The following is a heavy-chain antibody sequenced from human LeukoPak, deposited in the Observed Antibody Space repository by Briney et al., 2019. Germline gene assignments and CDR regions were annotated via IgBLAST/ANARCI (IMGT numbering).Heavy chain of an antibody. CDR1: GFIFNNSG. J-gene: IGHJ4*02. V-gene: IGHV3-23*01. CDR3: TENT. Sequence: GSLTLSCAASGFIFNNSGMGWVRQAPGRGLEWVSAISASGLTAYYGDSVKGRFTISRDNAKNTLYLHMSSLRGEDTAIYYCTENTWGRGTRVTVSS. CDR2: ISASGLTA.